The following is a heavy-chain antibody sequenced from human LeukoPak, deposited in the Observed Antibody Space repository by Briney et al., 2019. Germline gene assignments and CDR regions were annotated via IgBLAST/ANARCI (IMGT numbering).Heavy chain of an antibody. V-gene: IGHV1-8*01. J-gene: IGHJ6*02. Sequence: GASVKVSCTTSGYTFISHGLRWVRQAPGQGPEWMRCIMPYNGNTMYAQKFQGRVTMTRNTSISTAYMELSSLRSEDTAVYYCARELGWLQSISGPHYYYYGMDVWGQGTTVTVSS. CDR2: IMPYNGNT. CDR3: ARELGWLQSISGPHYYYYGMDV. D-gene: IGHD5-24*01. CDR1: GYTFISHG.